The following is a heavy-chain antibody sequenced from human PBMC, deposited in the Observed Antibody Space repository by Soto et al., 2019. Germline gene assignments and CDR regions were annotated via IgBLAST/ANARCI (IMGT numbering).Heavy chain of an antibody. CDR1: GVTFDSYS. V-gene: IGHV3-21*04. D-gene: IGHD5-12*01. CDR3: ATWHLREHAYDI. Sequence: GGSLRLSCAASGVTFDSYSMNWIRQAPGKGLEWVSSISGGSDYIYYADSVRGRFTISRDNSQKSLYLQMRDLRPEDTALYFCATWHLREHAYDIWGRGTMVTVSS. CDR2: ISGGSDYI. J-gene: IGHJ3*02.